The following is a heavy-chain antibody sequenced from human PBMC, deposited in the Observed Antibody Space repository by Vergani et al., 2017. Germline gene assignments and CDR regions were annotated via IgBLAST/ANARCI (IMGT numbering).Heavy chain of an antibody. J-gene: IGHJ3*02. V-gene: IGHV4-30-2*01. CDR3: ARVXGARIAVAGTRDDAFDI. Sequence: QLQLQESGSGLVKPSQTLSLTCAVSGGSISSGGYSWSWIRQPPGKGLEWIGYIYHSGSTYYNPSLKSRVTISVDTSKNQFALKLSSVTAADTAVYYCARVXGARIAVAGTRDDAFDIWGQGTMVTVSS. D-gene: IGHD6-19*01. CDR2: IYHSGST. CDR1: GGSISSGGYS.